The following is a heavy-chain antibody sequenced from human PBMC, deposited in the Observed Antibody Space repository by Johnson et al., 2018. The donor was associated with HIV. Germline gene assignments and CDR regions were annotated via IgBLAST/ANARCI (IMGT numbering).Heavy chain of an antibody. CDR1: GFTFSSYA. CDR2: ISYDGSNK. V-gene: IGHV3-30*14. J-gene: IGHJ3*02. Sequence: QVQLVESGGGVVQPGRSLRLSCAASGFTFSSYAMHWVRQAPGKGLEWVAVISYDGSNKYYADSVKGRFTISRENAKNSLYLQMNSLRAGDTAVYYCARGPGYCSGDTCSDTHDLGDAFDIWGQGTMVTVSS. D-gene: IGHD2-15*01. CDR3: ARGPGYCSGDTCSDTHDLGDAFDI.